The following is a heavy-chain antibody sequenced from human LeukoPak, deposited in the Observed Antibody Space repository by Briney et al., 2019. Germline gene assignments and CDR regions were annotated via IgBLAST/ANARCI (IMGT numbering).Heavy chain of an antibody. CDR2: IYSGGSS. CDR1: GFTVSSNY. Sequence: PGGSLRLSCAASGFTVSSNYMSWVRQAPGKGLEWVSVIYSGGSSYYADSVKGRFTISRDNSKNTVYLQMNSLRAEDTALYYCAKSQYSSGQRYFDLWGRGTLVTVSS. CDR3: AKSQYSSGQRYFDL. V-gene: IGHV3-53*05. J-gene: IGHJ2*01. D-gene: IGHD6-19*01.